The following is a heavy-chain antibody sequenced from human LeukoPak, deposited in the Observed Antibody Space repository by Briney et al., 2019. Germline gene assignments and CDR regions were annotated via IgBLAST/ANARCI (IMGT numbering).Heavy chain of an antibody. CDR1: GFTFGDYA. V-gene: IGHV3-49*04. CDR2: IRSKAYGGTP. Sequence: GGSLRLSCTASGFTFGDYAMTWVCQAPGKGLEWVGFIRSKAYGGTPEYAASVKGRFTISRDDSKSIAYLQMNSLKTEDTAVYYCTRDQTPYYWGQGTLVTVAS. J-gene: IGHJ4*02. CDR3: TRDQTPYY.